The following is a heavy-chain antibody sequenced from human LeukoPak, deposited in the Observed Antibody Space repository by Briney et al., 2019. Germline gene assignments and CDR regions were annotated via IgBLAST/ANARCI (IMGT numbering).Heavy chain of an antibody. CDR3: AKSAATVDFNY. Sequence: GGSLRLSCAASGFTFSSYAMHWVRQAPGKGLEWVAVVSYDGSDKYYADSVKGRFTISRDNSQNTLYLQMNSLRAEDTAVYYCAKSAATVDFNYWGQGTLVTVSS. CDR1: GFTFSSYA. J-gene: IGHJ4*02. V-gene: IGHV3-30*18. CDR2: VSYDGSDK. D-gene: IGHD2-15*01.